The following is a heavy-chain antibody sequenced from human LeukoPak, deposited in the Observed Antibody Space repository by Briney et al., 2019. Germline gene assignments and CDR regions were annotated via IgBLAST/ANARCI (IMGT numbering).Heavy chain of an antibody. V-gene: IGHV3-48*03. CDR3: ALLAVASDFDY. CDR1: GFPFSTYE. D-gene: IGHD6-19*01. Sequence: PGGSLRLSCAVSGFPFSTYEMNWVRQAPGKGPEWVANIGSSGTTIYYADSVKGRFSISRDNAKSSLYLQMNSLRVEDTAVYYCALLAVASDFDYWGQGALVIVSS. CDR2: IGSSGTTI. J-gene: IGHJ4*02.